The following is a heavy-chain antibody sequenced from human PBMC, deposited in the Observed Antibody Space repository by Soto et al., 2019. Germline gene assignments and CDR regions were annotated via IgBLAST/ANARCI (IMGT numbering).Heavy chain of an antibody. V-gene: IGHV3-23*01. Sequence: EAQLLESGXXXXQPGESLTLSCVASHFAFNXDAMTWVRQAPGKGXEXVSSMSGSGSSIYYADSVKGRFTITRDKSKKTLYLQMNSLRAEDTAVYWCARDNWNGAYYGLDVWGQGTTVTVS. D-gene: IGHD1-20*01. CDR1: HFAFNXDA. J-gene: IGHJ6*02. CDR3: ARDNWNGAYYGLDV. CDR2: MSGSGSSI.